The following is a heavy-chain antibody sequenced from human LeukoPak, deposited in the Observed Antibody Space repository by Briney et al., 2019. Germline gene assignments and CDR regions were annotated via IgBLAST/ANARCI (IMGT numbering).Heavy chain of an antibody. CDR3: AALLSGSYYDDY. V-gene: IGHV3-48*03. Sequence: PGGSLRLSCAASGFTFSSYEMNWVRQAPGKGLEWVSYIGSSGTTIYYADSVKGRFTISRDNAKNSLYLQMNSLRAEDTAVYYCAALLSGSYYDDYWGQGTLVTVSS. D-gene: IGHD1-26*01. J-gene: IGHJ4*02. CDR2: IGSSGTTI. CDR1: GFTFSSYE.